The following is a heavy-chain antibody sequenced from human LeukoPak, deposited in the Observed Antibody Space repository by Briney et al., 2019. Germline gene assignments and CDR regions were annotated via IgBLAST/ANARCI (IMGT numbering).Heavy chain of an antibody. J-gene: IGHJ4*02. V-gene: IGHV3-11*01. CDR3: ARDYRCSSTSCKDQTFDY. CDR1: GFIFNDYY. Sequence: GGSLRLSCAASGFIFNDYYMSWIRQAPGKGLEWVSYISSSGSIIYYADSVKGRFTISRDNAKNTLYLQMNSLRVEDTAVYYCARDYRCSSTSCKDQTFDYWGQGTLVTVSS. CDR2: ISSSGSII. D-gene: IGHD2-2*01.